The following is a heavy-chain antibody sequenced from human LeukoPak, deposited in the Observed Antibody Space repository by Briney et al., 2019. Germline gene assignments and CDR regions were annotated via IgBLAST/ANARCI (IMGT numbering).Heavy chain of an antibody. CDR2: INPNSGGT. Sequence: ASVKVSCKASGYTFTGFYMHWVRQAPGQGLEWMGWINPNSGGTNYAQKFQSRVTMTRDTSINTAYMELSSLRSDDTAVYYCAREEVSVISDTCCSGLGYWGQGTLVTVPS. V-gene: IGHV1-2*02. CDR1: GYTFTGFY. CDR3: AREEVSVISDTCCSGLGY. D-gene: IGHD3-10*01. J-gene: IGHJ4*02.